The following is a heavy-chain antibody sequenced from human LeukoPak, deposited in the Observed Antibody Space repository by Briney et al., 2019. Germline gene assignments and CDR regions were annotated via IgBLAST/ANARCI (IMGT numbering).Heavy chain of an antibody. V-gene: IGHV4-39*07. D-gene: IGHD6-13*01. CDR1: GGSISSSSYY. J-gene: IGHJ6*03. Sequence: SETLSLTCTVSGGSISSSSYYWGWIRQPPGKGLEWIGSIYYSGSTYYNPSLKSRVTISVDTSKNQFSLKLSSVTAADTAVYYCARGKWDSSSWSLDYYYMDVWGKGTTVTVSS. CDR3: ARGKWDSSSWSLDYYYMDV. CDR2: IYYSGST.